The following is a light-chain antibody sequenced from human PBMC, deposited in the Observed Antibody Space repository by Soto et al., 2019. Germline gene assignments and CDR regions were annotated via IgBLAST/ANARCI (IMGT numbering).Light chain of an antibody. CDR3: QQLGT. Sequence: DIRMTQSPSTLSASVGDRVTITCRASQSISSWLAWYQQKPGKAPKLLIYDASSLESGVPSRFSGSGSGTEFTLTISSLQPDDFATYYCQQLGTFGQGTKVEIK. CDR1: QSISSW. CDR2: DAS. J-gene: IGKJ1*01. V-gene: IGKV1-5*01.